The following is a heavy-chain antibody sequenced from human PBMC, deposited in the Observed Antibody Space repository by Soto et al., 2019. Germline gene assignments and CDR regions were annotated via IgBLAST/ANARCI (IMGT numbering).Heavy chain of an antibody. CDR3: ARSGDSSGYYVAYFDY. V-gene: IGHV1-69*13. Sequence: SVKVSCKASGGTFSSYAISWVRQAPGQGLEWTGGIIPIFGTANYAQKFQGRVTITADESTSTAYMELSSLRSEDTAVYYCARSGDSSGYYVAYFDYWGQGTLVTVSS. CDR2: IIPIFGTA. CDR1: GGTFSSYA. D-gene: IGHD3-22*01. J-gene: IGHJ4*02.